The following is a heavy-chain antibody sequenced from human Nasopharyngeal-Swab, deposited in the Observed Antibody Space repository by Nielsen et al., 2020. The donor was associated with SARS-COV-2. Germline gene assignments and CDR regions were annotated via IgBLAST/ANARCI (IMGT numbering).Heavy chain of an antibody. CDR3: AKDVHADYGGIDY. J-gene: IGHJ4*02. CDR1: GFTFSNSG. V-gene: IGHV3-30*18. Sequence: LSLTCAASGFTFSNSGMDWVRQAPGKGLEWVAVISYDGSNEYYGDSVKGRFTISRDNSKNTLYLQMSSLRVDDTAVYYCAKDVHADYGGIDYWGQGILVTVSS. CDR2: ISYDGSNE. D-gene: IGHD4/OR15-4a*01.